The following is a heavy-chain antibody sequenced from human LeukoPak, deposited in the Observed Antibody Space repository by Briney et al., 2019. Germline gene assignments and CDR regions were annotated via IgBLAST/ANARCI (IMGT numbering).Heavy chain of an antibody. V-gene: IGHV6-1*01. CDR2: TYYRSKWYN. D-gene: IGHD6-19*01. CDR1: GDSVPSNSAA. Sequence: SQTLSLTCAISGDSVPSNSAAWNWIRQSPSRGLEWLGRTYYRSKWYNDYAVSVKSRITINPDTSKNQFSLQLNSVTPEDTAVYYCAREAEIAVAGTFPEDAFDIWGQGTMVTVSS. CDR3: AREAEIAVAGTFPEDAFDI. J-gene: IGHJ3*02.